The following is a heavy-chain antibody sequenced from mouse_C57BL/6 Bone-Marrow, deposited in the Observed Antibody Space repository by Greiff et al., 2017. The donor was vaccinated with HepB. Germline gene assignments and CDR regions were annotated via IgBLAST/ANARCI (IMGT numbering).Heavy chain of an antibody. CDR1: GFTFSDYG. Sequence: EVKLVESGGGLVKPGGSLKLSCAASGFTFSDYGMHWVRQAPEKGLEWVAYISSGSSTIYYADTVKGRFTISRDNAKNTLFLQMTSLRSEDTAMYYCARYYYGSSGYAMDYWGQGTSVTVSS. J-gene: IGHJ4*01. V-gene: IGHV5-17*01. CDR3: ARYYYGSSGYAMDY. D-gene: IGHD1-1*01. CDR2: ISSGSSTI.